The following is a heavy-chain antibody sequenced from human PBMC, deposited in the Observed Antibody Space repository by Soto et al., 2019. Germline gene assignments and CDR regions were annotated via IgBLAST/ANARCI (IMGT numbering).Heavy chain of an antibody. CDR1: GDSDYSCNYF. CDR3: ARDGYDGSGSPYPAF. V-gene: IGHV4-61*01. CDR2: IYYLGST. Sequence: NHSATLSHTSTFSGDSDYSCNYFWSWIRESPGKGLEGIGYIYYLGSTNYDPSLKSRVTISVDTSKRQFSLRLTSVTAADTAVYYCARDGYDGSGSPYPAFWGPGTQVTVCS. D-gene: IGHD3-10*01. J-gene: IGHJ4*02.